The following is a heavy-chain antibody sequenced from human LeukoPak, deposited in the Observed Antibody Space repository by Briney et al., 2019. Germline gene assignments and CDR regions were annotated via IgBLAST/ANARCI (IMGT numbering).Heavy chain of an antibody. Sequence: GGSLRLSCAASGVVFSRYEMNWVRQAPGKGVERGSYISPSGCPINYADSLHVRFPVSRDIAKTSVYLQLNSLRADDTAIYYCLRHIDSRPQSGFDSCGQGTLVTVSS. J-gene: IGHJ4*02. CDR1: GVVFSRYE. D-gene: IGHD6-6*01. CDR3: LRHIDSRPQSGFDS. V-gene: IGHV3-48*03. CDR2: ISPSGCPI.